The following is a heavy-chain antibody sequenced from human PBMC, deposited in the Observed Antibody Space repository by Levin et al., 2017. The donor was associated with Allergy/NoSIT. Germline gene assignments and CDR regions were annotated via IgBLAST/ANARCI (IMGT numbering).Heavy chain of an antibody. CDR3: ARDKYSSGWQCDY. V-gene: IGHV3-21*01. Sequence: GESLKISCAASGFTFSSYSMNWVRQAPGKGLEWVSSISSSSSYIYYADSVKGRFTISRDNAKNSLYLQMNSLRAEDTAVYYCARDKYSSGWQCDYWGQGTLVTVSS. CDR1: GFTFSSYS. J-gene: IGHJ4*02. CDR2: ISSSSSYI. D-gene: IGHD6-19*01.